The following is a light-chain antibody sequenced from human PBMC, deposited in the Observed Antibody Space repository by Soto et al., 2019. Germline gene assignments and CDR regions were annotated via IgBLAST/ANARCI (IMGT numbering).Light chain of an antibody. J-gene: IGLJ2*01. CDR3: QSYDSSLSVV. CDR1: SSNIGAGYD. V-gene: IGLV1-40*01. Sequence: QSVLTQPPSVSGAPGQRVTISCTGSSSNIGAGYDVHWYRQLPGTAPKLLIYINNNRPSGVPDRFSGSKSGTSASLAITGLRAEDEADYYCQSYDSSLSVVFGGGTKLTVL. CDR2: INN.